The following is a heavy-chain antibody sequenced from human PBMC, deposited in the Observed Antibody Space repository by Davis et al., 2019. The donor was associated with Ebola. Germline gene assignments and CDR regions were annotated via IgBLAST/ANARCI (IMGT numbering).Heavy chain of an antibody. D-gene: IGHD3-3*01. J-gene: IGHJ6*04. CDR2: ISYDGSHK. CDR1: GFTFNNYG. Sequence: PSETLSLTCAASGFTFNNYGIHWVRQSPGKGLEWVAVISYDGSHKYYADSVKGRLTISRDNSRQTVYLQMSSLRAEDTAVYYCAKSGLSFGVVKYHYGMDVWGKGTTVTVSS. CDR3: AKSGLSFGVVKYHYGMDV. V-gene: IGHV3-30*18.